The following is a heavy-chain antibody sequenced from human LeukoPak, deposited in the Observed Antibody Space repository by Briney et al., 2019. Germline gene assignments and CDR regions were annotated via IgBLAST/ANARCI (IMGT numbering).Heavy chain of an antibody. V-gene: IGHV4-38-2*02. CDR2: IHNSGNT. Sequence: KPSETLSLTCTVSGYSITSGYYWGWIRQPPGKALEWIGSIHNSGNTSYNPSLQSRVTISRDMSKNQFSLKLTSVTAADTAFYYCARVAKHFRGGLSYYYVDVWGKGTTVTISS. J-gene: IGHJ6*03. D-gene: IGHD3-10*01. CDR3: ARVAKHFRGGLSYYYVDV. CDR1: GYSITSGYY.